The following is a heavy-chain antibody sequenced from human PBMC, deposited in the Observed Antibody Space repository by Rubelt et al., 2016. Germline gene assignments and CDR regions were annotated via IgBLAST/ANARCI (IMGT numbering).Heavy chain of an antibody. CDR2: ITPTGTH. CDR1: GGSSSGYY. D-gene: IGHD6-13*01. CDR3: ARGLARAAAAPRRLWFDP. V-gene: IGHV4-34*01. J-gene: IGHJ5*02. Sequence: QVQLQQWGAGLLKPSETLSLTCAVYGGSSSGYYWSWIRQPPGKGLGWFGEITPTGTHNSTPSLKSRVTISVDTSKSQFSLKLSSVTAADTAVYYCARGLARAAAAPRRLWFDPWGQGTLVTVSS.